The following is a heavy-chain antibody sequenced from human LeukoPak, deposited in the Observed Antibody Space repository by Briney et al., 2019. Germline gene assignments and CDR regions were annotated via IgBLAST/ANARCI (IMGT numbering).Heavy chain of an antibody. Sequence: GRSLRLSCAASGFTFSSYAMHWVRQAPGRGLEWVAVISYDGSNKYYADSVKGRFTISRDNSKNTLYLQMNSLRAEDTAVYYCARDGYSTFDYWGQGTLVTVSS. D-gene: IGHD4-11*01. CDR3: ARDGYSTFDY. V-gene: IGHV3-30*04. J-gene: IGHJ4*02. CDR2: ISYDGSNK. CDR1: GFTFSSYA.